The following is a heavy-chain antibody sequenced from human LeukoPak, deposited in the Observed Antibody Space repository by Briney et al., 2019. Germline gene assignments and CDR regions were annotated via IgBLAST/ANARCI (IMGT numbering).Heavy chain of an antibody. CDR1: GYTFVRYG. Sequence: AASVKVSCKASGYTFVRYGVSWVRQAPGQGPEWMGWISAYNGNTNYAQKFQGRVTMTTDTSTSTASMDLRSLRSDDTAVYYCAKDEYSFGYYYYGMDVWGQGTTVTVSS. J-gene: IGHJ6*02. CDR3: AKDEYSFGYYYYGMDV. D-gene: IGHD5-18*01. V-gene: IGHV1-18*01. CDR2: ISAYNGNT.